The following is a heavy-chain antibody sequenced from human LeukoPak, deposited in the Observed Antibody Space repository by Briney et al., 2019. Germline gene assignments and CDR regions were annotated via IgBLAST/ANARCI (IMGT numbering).Heavy chain of an antibody. Sequence: SVKVSCKASGGTFSSYAISWVRQAPGQGLEWMGGIIPIFGTADYAQKFQGRVTITADESTSTAYMELSSLRSEDTAVYYCARSRSRTTATYDFDYWGQGTLVTVSS. D-gene: IGHD2/OR15-2a*01. J-gene: IGHJ4*02. CDR3: ARSRSRTTATYDFDY. V-gene: IGHV1-69*01. CDR2: IIPIFGTA. CDR1: GGTFSSYA.